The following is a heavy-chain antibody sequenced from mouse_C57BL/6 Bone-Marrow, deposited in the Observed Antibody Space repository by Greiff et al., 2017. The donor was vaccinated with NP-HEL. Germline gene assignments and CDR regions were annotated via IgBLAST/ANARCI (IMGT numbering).Heavy chain of an antibody. CDR2: ISSGGSYT. CDR1: GFTFSSYG. J-gene: IGHJ4*01. D-gene: IGHD2-2*01. CDR3: ARPLWLRYAMDY. Sequence: EVNVVESGGDLVKPGASLKLSCAASGFTFSSYGMSWVRQTPDKRLEWVATISSGGSYTYYPHSVKGRFTISRYNAKNTLYLQMSSLKSEDTSMYYCARPLWLRYAMDYWGQGTSVTVSS. V-gene: IGHV5-6*01.